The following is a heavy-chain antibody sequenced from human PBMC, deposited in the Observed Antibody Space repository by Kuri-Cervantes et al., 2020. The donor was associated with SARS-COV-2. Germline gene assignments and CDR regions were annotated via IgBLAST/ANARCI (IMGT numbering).Heavy chain of an antibody. CDR3: ARGAKEELVPQLAEYFQH. CDR1: GFTFSSYA. D-gene: IGHD6-6*01. Sequence: GGSLRLSCAASGFTFSSYAMSWVRQAPGKGLEWVSAISGSGGSTYYADPVKGRFTISRDNSKNTLYLQMNSLRAEDTAVYYCARGAKEELVPQLAEYFQHWGQGTLVTVSS. V-gene: IGHV3-23*01. J-gene: IGHJ1*01. CDR2: ISGSGGST.